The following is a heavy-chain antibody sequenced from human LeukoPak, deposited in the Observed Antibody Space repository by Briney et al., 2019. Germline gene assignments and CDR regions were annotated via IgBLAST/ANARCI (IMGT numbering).Heavy chain of an antibody. CDR2: MNPNSGNT. CDR3: ARGTRGDILTGYSLGY. J-gene: IGHJ4*02. CDR1: GYTFTSYD. Sequence: ASVKVSCKASGYTFTSYDINWVRQATGQGLEWMGWMNPNSGNTGYAQKFQGRVTMTRNTSISTAYMEVSSLRSEDTAVYYCARGTRGDILTGYSLGYWGQGTLVTVS. D-gene: IGHD3-9*01. V-gene: IGHV1-8*01.